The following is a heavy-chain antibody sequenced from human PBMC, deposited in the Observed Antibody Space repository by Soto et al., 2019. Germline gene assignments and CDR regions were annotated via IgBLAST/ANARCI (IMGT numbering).Heavy chain of an antibody. V-gene: IGHV4-30-2*02. D-gene: IGHD3-3*01. CDR3: ARTQNFYDFWSDSGWFDP. CDR1: GGSISSGGYS. J-gene: IGHJ5*02. CDR2: IYHSGST. Sequence: SETLSLTCAVSGGSISSGGYSWSWIRQPPGKGLEWIGYIYHSGSTYYNPSLKSRVTISVDRSKNQFSLKLSSVTAADTAVYYCARTQNFYDFWSDSGWFDPWGQGTLVTVSS.